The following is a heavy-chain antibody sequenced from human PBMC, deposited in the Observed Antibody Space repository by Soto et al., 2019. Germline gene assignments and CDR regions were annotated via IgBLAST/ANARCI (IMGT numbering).Heavy chain of an antibody. D-gene: IGHD4-17*01. Sequence: EVQLLESGGGLVQPGGSLRLSCAASGFTFSSYAMSWVRQAPGKGLEWVSAISGSGGSTYYADSVKGRFTISRDNSKKTLYLQMNSRRAEDTAVYYCAKEGDYGDRHFDYWGQGTLVTVSS. CDR3: AKEGDYGDRHFDY. CDR1: GFTFSSYA. J-gene: IGHJ4*02. CDR2: ISGSGGST. V-gene: IGHV3-23*01.